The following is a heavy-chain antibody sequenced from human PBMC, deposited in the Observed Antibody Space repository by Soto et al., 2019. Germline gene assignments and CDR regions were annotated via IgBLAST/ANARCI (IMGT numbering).Heavy chain of an antibody. V-gene: IGHV6-1*01. CDR1: GDSVSGNSAA. CDR2: TYYRSKWFN. J-gene: IGHJ6*02. Sequence: SHTLSLTCAISGDSVSGNSAAWNWIRQSPSRGLEWLGRTYYRSKWFNDYAVSVKSRITINPDTSKNQFYLQPNSVTTEDTAVYFCVRDRTYCRSTSCSYYRMDVWGQGTTVPVSS. D-gene: IGHD2-2*01. CDR3: VRDRTYCRSTSCSYYRMDV.